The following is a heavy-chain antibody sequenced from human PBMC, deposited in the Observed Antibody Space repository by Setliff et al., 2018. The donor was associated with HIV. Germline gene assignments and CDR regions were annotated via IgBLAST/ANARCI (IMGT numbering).Heavy chain of an antibody. CDR1: GGSISSGSYY. J-gene: IGHJ3*02. CDR2: IYTSGST. Sequence: PSETLSFTCTVSGGSISSGSYYWSWIRQPAGKGLEWIGHIYTSGSTNYNPSLKSRVTISVDTSKNHFSLKLSSVTAADTAVYYCARRERYYDILTGRVFDGFDIWG. CDR3: ARRERYYDILTGRVFDGFDI. V-gene: IGHV4-61*09. D-gene: IGHD3-9*01.